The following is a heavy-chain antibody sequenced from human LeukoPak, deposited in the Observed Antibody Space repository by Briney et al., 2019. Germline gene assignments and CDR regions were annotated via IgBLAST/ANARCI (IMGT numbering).Heavy chain of an antibody. CDR2: ISYDGSNK. CDR3: AKEMTTVTTFSLDY. J-gene: IGHJ4*02. D-gene: IGHD4-17*01. CDR1: GFTFSSYG. V-gene: IGHV3-30*18. Sequence: GRSLRLSCVASGFTFSSYGMHWVRQAPGKGLEWVAVISYDGSNKYYADSVKGRFTISRDNSKNTLYLQMNSLRAEDTAVYYCAKEMTTVTTFSLDYWGQGTLVTVSS.